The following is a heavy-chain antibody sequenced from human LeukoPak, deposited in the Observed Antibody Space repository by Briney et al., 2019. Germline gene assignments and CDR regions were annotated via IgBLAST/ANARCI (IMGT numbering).Heavy chain of an antibody. D-gene: IGHD3-10*01. J-gene: IGHJ4*02. Sequence: GGSLRLSCAASGFTFSSYGMHWVRQAPGKGLEWVAFIRYDGSNKYYADSVKGRFTISRDNSKNTLYLQMNSLRAEDTAVYYCAKDRITMVRGAHDYWGQGTLVTVSS. CDR1: GFTFSSYG. CDR2: IRYDGSNK. V-gene: IGHV3-30*02. CDR3: AKDRITMVRGAHDY.